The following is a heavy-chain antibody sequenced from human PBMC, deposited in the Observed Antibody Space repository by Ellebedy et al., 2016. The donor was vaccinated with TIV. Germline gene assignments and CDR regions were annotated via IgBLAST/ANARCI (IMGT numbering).Heavy chain of an antibody. CDR1: GYSFTSYW. V-gene: IGHV5-51*01. CDR3: ARRLSSGWRDWYFDL. D-gene: IGHD6-19*01. Sequence: GESLKISXKGSGYSFTSYWIGWVRQMPGKGLEWMGIIYPGDSDTRYSPSFQGQVTISADKSISTAYLQWSSLKASDTAMYYCARRLSSGWRDWYFDLWGRGTLVTVSS. J-gene: IGHJ2*01. CDR2: IYPGDSDT.